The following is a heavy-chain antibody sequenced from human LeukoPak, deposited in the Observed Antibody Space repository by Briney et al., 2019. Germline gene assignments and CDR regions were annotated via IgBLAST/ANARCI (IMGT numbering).Heavy chain of an antibody. J-gene: IGHJ4*02. D-gene: IGHD6-13*01. CDR3: ARDCSSTACQGPVLDF. V-gene: IGHV1-46*01. CDR1: GYTLTSHY. CDR2: IHPSGGNP. Sequence: ASLKISCKASGYTLTSHYVHWVRQAPGQGLEWMGIIHPSGGNPRSTENFQGRVTMTRDTSTSTVYLELRSLTSQDTAVYYCARDCSSTACQGPVLDFWGQGTLVTVSS.